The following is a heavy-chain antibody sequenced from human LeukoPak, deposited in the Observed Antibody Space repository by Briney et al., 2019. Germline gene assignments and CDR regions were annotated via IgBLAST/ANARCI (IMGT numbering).Heavy chain of an antibody. D-gene: IGHD2-15*01. CDR2: IRSKAYGGTT. J-gene: IGHJ4*02. CDR1: GFTFGDYA. V-gene: IGHV3-49*03. Sequence: PGGSLRLSCTASGFTFGDYAMSWFRQAPGKGLEWVGFIRSKAYGGTTEYAASVKGRFTISRDDSKSIAYLQMNSLKTEDTAVYYCMGYCSGGSCFIDYWGQGTLVTVSS. CDR3: MGYCSGGSCFIDY.